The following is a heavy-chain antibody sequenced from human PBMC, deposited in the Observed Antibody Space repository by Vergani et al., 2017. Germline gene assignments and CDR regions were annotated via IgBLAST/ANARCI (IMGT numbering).Heavy chain of an antibody. CDR2: IIPILGIA. V-gene: IGHV1-69*04. Sequence: QVQLVQSGAEVKKPGASVKVSCKASGYTFTSYGISWVRQAPGQGLEWMGRIIPILGIANYAQKFQGRVTITADKSTSTAYMELSSLRSDDTAVYYCAREQWESNSPTVWFDPWGQGTLVTVSS. CDR1: GYTFTSYG. D-gene: IGHD1-26*01. J-gene: IGHJ5*02. CDR3: AREQWESNSPTVWFDP.